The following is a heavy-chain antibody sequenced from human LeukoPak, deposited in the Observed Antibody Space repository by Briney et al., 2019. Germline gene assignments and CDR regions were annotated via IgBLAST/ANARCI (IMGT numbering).Heavy chain of an antibody. CDR1: GGSISNYY. V-gene: IGHV4-4*07. J-gene: IGHJ4*02. CDR3: ARTSDDFGDDGFDY. CDR2: IYTSGST. Sequence: PETLSLTCTVSGGSISNYYWNWIRQPAGKGLEWIGRIYTSGSTNYNPSLKSRLTMSMDTSKNQFSLRQSSVTAADTAVYYCARTSDDFGDDGFDYWGQGTVVSVFS. D-gene: IGHD4-17*01.